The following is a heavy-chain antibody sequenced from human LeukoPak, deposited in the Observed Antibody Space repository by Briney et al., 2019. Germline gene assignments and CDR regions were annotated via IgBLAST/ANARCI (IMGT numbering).Heavy chain of an antibody. CDR3: ARHPAAAAPGY. V-gene: IGHV4-59*08. Sequence: PSETLSLTCTVSGGSISSYYWSWIRQPPGKGLEWIGYIYYSGSTNYNPSLKSRVTISVDTSKNQFSLKLSSVTAADTAVYCCARHPAAAAPGYWGQGTLVTVSS. J-gene: IGHJ4*02. D-gene: IGHD6-13*01. CDR1: GGSISSYY. CDR2: IYYSGST.